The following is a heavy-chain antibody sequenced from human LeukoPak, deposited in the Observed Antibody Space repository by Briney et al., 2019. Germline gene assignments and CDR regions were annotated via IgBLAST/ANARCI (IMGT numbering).Heavy chain of an antibody. J-gene: IGHJ4*02. V-gene: IGHV1-2*06. Sequence: ASVKVSCKASGYTFTDYYIHWVRQAPGQGLEWMGRINPNRGGTNDAQNFQGRVTMTRDTSISTAYMELSRLRSDDTAVYYCARDLPSTSNWELDYWGQGTLVTVSS. D-gene: IGHD7-27*01. CDR2: INPNRGGT. CDR1: GYTFTDYY. CDR3: ARDLPSTSNWELDY.